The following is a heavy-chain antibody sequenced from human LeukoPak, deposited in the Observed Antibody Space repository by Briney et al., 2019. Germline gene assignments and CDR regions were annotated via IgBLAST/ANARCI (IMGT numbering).Heavy chain of an antibody. CDR3: ARGFSDSSGKRLDY. Sequence: ASVKVSCKPSGYTFTVNYVHWVRQAPGQGLEWVGWINPNSGGTYYAQKFQGRVTMTRDTSISTAYMDLSRLTSDVTAVYYCARGFSDSSGKRLDYWGQGTLVTVSS. CDR1: GYTFTVNY. CDR2: INPNSGGT. J-gene: IGHJ4*02. V-gene: IGHV1-2*02. D-gene: IGHD3-22*01.